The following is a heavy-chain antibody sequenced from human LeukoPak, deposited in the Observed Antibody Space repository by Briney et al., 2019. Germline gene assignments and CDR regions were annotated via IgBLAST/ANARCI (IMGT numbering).Heavy chain of an antibody. D-gene: IGHD4-17*01. Sequence: PSETLCLTCTGSGGSISNYYWGWVRQPPGKGLEWIGYLYYSGNTKYNLSLKGRVTISVDKSKNQVSLKLKSVTAADTAVYYCARTTTVTYYWYFDVWGRGTLVSVSS. CDR1: GGSISNYY. CDR3: ARTTTVTYYWYFDV. J-gene: IGHJ2*01. V-gene: IGHV4-59*08. CDR2: LYYSGNT.